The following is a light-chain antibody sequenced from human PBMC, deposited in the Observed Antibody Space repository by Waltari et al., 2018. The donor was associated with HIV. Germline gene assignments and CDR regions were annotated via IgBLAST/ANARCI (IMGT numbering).Light chain of an antibody. V-gene: IGLV1-40*01. CDR2: GNN. J-gene: IGLJ3*02. CDR1: SSNIGAGSD. Sequence: QSVLTQPPSLSGAPGQRVTIPSTGISSNIGAGSDVHWYQHLPGTAPKLHIYGNNHRASGVPDRFAGSKSDTSASLAITGLQSEDEADYYCQSYDSTLSGSDWVFGGGTKLTVL. CDR3: QSYDSTLSGSDWV.